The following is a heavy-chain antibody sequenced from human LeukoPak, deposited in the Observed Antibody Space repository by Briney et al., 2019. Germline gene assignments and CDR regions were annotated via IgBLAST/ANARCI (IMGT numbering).Heavy chain of an antibody. J-gene: IGHJ5*02. V-gene: IGHV5-51*01. Sequence: GESLRISCKASGYSFTNYWIAWVRQKPGKGLEWMGVMHPGESEINYSPSFEGQVTISADTSISTAYLEWYSLKASDSAIYYCAKTIASLGSGARYFDPWGQGTMITVSS. CDR3: AKTIASLGSGARYFDP. D-gene: IGHD5/OR15-5a*01. CDR1: GYSFTNYW. CDR2: MHPGESEI.